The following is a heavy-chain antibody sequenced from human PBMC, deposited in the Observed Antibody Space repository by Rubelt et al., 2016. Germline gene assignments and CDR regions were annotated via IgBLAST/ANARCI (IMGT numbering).Heavy chain of an antibody. CDR1: GGSFSGYY. CDR2: INHSGST. V-gene: IGHV4-34*01. D-gene: IGHD1-26*01. Sequence: QVQLQQWGAGLLKPSETLSLTCAVYGGSFSGYYWSWIRQPPGKGLEWIGEINHSGSTNYNQSLKWGWTKSVESANDQCSRRRGAVTAADTAVYYCARGPISGVRSKWFDPWGQGTLVTVSS. CDR3: ARGPISGVRSKWFDP. J-gene: IGHJ5*02.